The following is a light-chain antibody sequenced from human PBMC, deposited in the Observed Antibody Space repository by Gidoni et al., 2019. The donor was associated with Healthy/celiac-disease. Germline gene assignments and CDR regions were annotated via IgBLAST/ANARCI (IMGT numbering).Light chain of an antibody. CDR1: QGISNY. CDR2: AAS. J-gene: IGKJ4*01. CDR3: QKYNSAPHT. Sequence: DIQIPQSPSSLSASVGDRVTITCRASQGISNYLAWYQQKPGKVPKLLIDAASTLQSGAPSRFSGSGSGTDFTITISSLQPEDVANYYCQKYNSAPHTFXGXTKVEIK. V-gene: IGKV1-27*01.